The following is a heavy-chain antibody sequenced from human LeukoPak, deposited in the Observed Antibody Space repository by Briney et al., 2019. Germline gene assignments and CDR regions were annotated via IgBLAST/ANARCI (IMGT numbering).Heavy chain of an antibody. CDR1: RFTFSEYA. D-gene: IGHD3-10*01. CDR3: ARKRGYFDY. CDR2: IGGDARSP. Sequence: GGSLRLSCAAFRFTFSEYAMHWVRQAPGQGLEWVSVIGGDARSPYYADSVKGRFTISRDNSKNTLYLQMNSLRAEDTAVYYCARKRGYFDYWGQGTLVTVSS. J-gene: IGHJ4*02. V-gene: IGHV3-23*01.